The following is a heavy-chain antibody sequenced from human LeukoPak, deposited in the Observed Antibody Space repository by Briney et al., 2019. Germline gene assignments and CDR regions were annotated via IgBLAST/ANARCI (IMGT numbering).Heavy chain of an antibody. D-gene: IGHD3-22*01. CDR1: GYTFTAYY. J-gene: IGHJ6*02. Sequence: ASVKVSCKASGYTFTAYYVHWVRQAPGQGLEWMGWITPNSGGTKYAQKFQGRVTMTRDTSISTAYMELSGLRSDDTAVYYCAREAPFDSSGQIYTNYYGMDVWGQGTTVTVSS. CDR2: ITPNSGGT. V-gene: IGHV1-2*02. CDR3: AREAPFDSSGQIYTNYYGMDV.